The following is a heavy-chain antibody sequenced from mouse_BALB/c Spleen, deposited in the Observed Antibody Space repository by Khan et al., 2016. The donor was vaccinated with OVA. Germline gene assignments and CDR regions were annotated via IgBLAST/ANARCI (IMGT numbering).Heavy chain of an antibody. CDR2: ISTYYGDT. Sequence: QVRLQQSGAELVRPGVSVKISCKGSGYTFTDFVMHWVKQSHAKSLEWIGVISTYYGDTTHNQKFKGKATMTVDKSSSTAYMELARLTSEDSAIYYGVRGSVEYRFAYWGQGTLVTVSA. V-gene: IGHV1S137*01. J-gene: IGHJ3*01. CDR1: GYTFTDFV. D-gene: IGHD2-10*02. CDR3: VRGSVEYRFAY.